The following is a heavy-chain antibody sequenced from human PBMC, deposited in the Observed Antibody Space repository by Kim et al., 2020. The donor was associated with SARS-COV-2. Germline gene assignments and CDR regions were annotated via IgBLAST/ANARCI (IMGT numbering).Heavy chain of an antibody. CDR3: ASLIAVAGTIDDY. D-gene: IGHD6-19*01. Sequence: YAQKFQGRVTITADKSTSTAYMELGSLRSEDTAVYYCASLIAVAGTIDDYWGQGTLVTVSS. V-gene: IGHV1-69*02. J-gene: IGHJ4*02.